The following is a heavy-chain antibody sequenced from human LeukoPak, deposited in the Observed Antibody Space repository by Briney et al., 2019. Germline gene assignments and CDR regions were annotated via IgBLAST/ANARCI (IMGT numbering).Heavy chain of an antibody. CDR3: ARSPLWFGNFDY. D-gene: IGHD3-10*01. J-gene: IGHJ4*02. CDR2: INHSGST. V-gene: IGHV4-34*01. Sequence: SETLSLTCAVYGGSFSGYYWSWIRQPPGKGLEWIGVINHSGSTNYNPSLKSRVTISVDTSKNQFSLKLSSVTAADTAVYYCARSPLWFGNFDYWGQGTLVTVSS. CDR1: GGSFSGYY.